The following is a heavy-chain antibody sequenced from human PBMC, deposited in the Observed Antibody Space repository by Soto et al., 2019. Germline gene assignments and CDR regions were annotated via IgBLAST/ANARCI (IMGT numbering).Heavy chain of an antibody. V-gene: IGHV4-59*08. D-gene: IGHD6-19*01. CDR2: TDYSGNT. Sequence: QVQLQESGPGLVRPSETLSLTCTVSSDSISSYYWIWIRQSPGKGLEWIGYTDYSGNTNYNPSLKSRVTRPGDTSTNQFSLRLSSVTAADTAVYYCARAVGDPLYYLDYWGQGTLVTVSS. CDR1: SDSISSYY. CDR3: ARAVGDPLYYLDY. J-gene: IGHJ4*02.